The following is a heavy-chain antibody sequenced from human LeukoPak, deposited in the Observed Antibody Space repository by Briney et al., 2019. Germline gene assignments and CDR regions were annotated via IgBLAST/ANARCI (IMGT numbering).Heavy chain of an antibody. D-gene: IGHD5-24*01. Sequence: ASVKVSCKTSGYSFISYNLHWVRQAPGQRLEWMGIIKPSGDNTNNAQKFQGRVTMTSDTSTSTVYMELSSLKSEDTAVYYCARVRDGYNDAYDFWGQGTMVTVTS. CDR1: GYSFISYN. CDR2: IKPSGDNT. CDR3: ARVRDGYNDAYDF. J-gene: IGHJ3*01. V-gene: IGHV1-46*01.